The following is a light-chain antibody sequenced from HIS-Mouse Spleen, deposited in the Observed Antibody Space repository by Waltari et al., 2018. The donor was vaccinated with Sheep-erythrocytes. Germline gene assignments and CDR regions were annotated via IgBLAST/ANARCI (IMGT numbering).Light chain of an antibody. CDR2: AAS. CDR1: QRNSSY. V-gene: IGKV1-39*01. J-gene: IGKJ4*01. CDR3: QQSYSTPPLP. Sequence: SQMTHSPSSLSASVGDRVTITCRASQRNSSYFNWYQQKPWEAPKLLIYAASSLQSGVPSRFSVSGSGTDFTLTISRLQPEDFATYYCQQSYSTPPLPFGGGTKVEIK.